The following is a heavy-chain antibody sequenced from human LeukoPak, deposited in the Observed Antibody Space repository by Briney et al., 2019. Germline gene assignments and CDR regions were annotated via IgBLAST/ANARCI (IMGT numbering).Heavy chain of an antibody. D-gene: IGHD3-3*01. CDR2: IIPIFGTA. V-gene: IGHV1-69*13. Sequence: AASVKVSCKASGGTFSSYAISWVRQAPGQGLEWMGGIIPIFGTANYAQKFQGRVTITADESTSTAYMELGSLRSEDTAVYYCARVLGYDFWSGYEFDYWGQGTLVTVSS. CDR3: ARVLGYDFWSGYEFDY. CDR1: GGTFSSYA. J-gene: IGHJ4*02.